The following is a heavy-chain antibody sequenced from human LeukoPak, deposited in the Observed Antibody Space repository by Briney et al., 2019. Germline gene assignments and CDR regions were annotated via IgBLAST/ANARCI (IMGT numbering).Heavy chain of an antibody. J-gene: IGHJ4*02. D-gene: IGHD5-12*01. CDR3: AKERLRGYFDY. Sequence: GGSLRPSCAASGFTFSSYSMNWVRQAPGKGLEWVSSISSSSSYIYYADSVKGRFTISRDNAKNSLYLQMNSLRAEDTAVYYCAKERLRGYFDYWGKGTLVTVSS. CDR1: GFTFSSYS. CDR2: ISSSSSYI. V-gene: IGHV3-21*04.